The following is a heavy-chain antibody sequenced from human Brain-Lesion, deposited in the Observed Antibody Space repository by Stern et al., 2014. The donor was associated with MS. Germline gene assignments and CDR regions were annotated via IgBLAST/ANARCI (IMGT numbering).Heavy chain of an antibody. D-gene: IGHD5-18*01. CDR1: GGTFGTYP. CDR2: IIPIFSSP. CDR3: AKDGPALVTNWFDP. V-gene: IGHV1-69*06. Sequence: QVQLVESGPEVKKPGSSVQVSCKASGGTFGTYPITWLRQAPGQGLEWMGRIIPIFSSPNYAQKVQVRVTITADRSTTTVYMKRSSLKSDDAAVYYCAKDGPALVTNWFDPWGRGTLVTVSS. J-gene: IGHJ5*02.